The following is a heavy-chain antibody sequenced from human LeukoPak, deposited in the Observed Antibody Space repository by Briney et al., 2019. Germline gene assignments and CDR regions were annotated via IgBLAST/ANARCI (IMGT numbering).Heavy chain of an antibody. CDR3: AQSPWLLGCGCIFAFTI. Sequence: SGPTLVKLTQTLTLTCTLSGISISTTGVGVGWIRQPPGKALEWLALIYWDDDKRYSPSLKNRLTITKDTSKNQVVVTVTNMDPLETATYYCAQSPWLLGCGCIFAFTIWGQGTMVTVSS. J-gene: IGHJ3*02. D-gene: IGHD3-9*01. V-gene: IGHV2-5*02. CDR2: IYWDDDK. CDR1: GISISTTGVG.